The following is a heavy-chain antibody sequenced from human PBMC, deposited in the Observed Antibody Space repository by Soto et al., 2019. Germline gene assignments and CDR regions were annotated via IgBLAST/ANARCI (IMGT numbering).Heavy chain of an antibody. J-gene: IGHJ4*02. CDR3: ARNYGSGRLGDY. CDR2: IWSDGSNK. CDR1: GFTFSSHG. Sequence: QVQLVESGGGVVQPGRSLRLSCAASGFTFSSHGMHWVRQAPGKGLEWVALIWSDGSNKYYVESVKGRFTISRDNSKNTLYLQMNSLRAEDTAVYYCARNYGSGRLGDYWGQGTLVTVSS. D-gene: IGHD3-10*01. V-gene: IGHV3-33*01.